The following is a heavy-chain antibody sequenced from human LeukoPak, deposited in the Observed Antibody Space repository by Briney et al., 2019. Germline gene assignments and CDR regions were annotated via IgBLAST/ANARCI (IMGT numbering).Heavy chain of an antibody. CDR3: YGSGSCYTHNFDI. CDR1: GFTFDDYA. Sequence: GRSLRLSCAASGFTFDDYAMHWVRQAPGKGLEWVSGISWNSGSIGYADSVKGRFTISRDNAKNSLYLQMNSLRAEDTALYYCYGSGSCYTHNFDIWGQGTMVTVSS. CDR2: ISWNSGSI. J-gene: IGHJ3*02. V-gene: IGHV3-9*01. D-gene: IGHD3-10*01.